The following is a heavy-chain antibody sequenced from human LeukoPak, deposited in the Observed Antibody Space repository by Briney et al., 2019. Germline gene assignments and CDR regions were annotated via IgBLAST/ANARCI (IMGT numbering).Heavy chain of an antibody. V-gene: IGHV4-59*13. J-gene: IGHJ4*02. CDR1: GGSISGYY. CDR2: IYYSGTT. D-gene: IGHD4-23*01. CDR3: AHNGGESGNHGWF. Sequence: SETLSLTCTVSGGSISGYYWSWIRQPPGKGLEWIGYIYYSGTTNYNPSLRSRVTISVDMSKNQFSLKLSSVTAADTAVYYCAHNGGESGNHGWFWGQGTLVTVSS.